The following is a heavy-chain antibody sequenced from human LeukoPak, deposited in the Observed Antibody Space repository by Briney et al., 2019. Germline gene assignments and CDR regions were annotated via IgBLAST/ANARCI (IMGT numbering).Heavy chain of an antibody. CDR2: IGTAGGI. J-gene: IGHJ2*01. Sequence: GGSLRLSCAASGFTFSSYDMHWVRQATGKGLEWVSGIGTAGGIYYPGSVKGRFTISRENAKKSLYLQMNSLRAGDTAVYYCARATYSSTWYSRYFDLWGRGTLVTVSS. D-gene: IGHD6-13*01. V-gene: IGHV3-13*01. CDR1: GFTFSSYD. CDR3: ARATYSSTWYSRYFDL.